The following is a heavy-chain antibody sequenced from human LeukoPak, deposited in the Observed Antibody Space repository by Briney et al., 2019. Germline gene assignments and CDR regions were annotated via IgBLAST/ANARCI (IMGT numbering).Heavy chain of an antibody. J-gene: IGHJ4*02. CDR2: IYHSGST. V-gene: IGHV4-30-2*01. CDR3: ASNVGIAVAGRDY. D-gene: IGHD6-19*01. Sequence: PSETLSLTCAVSGGSISSGGYSWSWIRQPPGKGLEWIGYIYHSGSTYYNPSLKSRVTISVDRSKNQFSLKLSSVTAADTAVYYCASNVGIAVAGRDYWGQGTLVTVSS. CDR1: GGSISSGGYS.